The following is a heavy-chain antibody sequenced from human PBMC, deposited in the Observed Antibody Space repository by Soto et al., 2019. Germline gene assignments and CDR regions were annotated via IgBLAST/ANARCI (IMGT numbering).Heavy chain of an antibody. CDR1: GYTFTSYA. D-gene: IGHD2-2*01. Sequence: ASVKVSCKASGYTFTSYAMHWVRQAPGQRLEWMGWINAGNGNTKYSQKFQGRVTITRDTSASTAYMELSSLRSEDTAVYYCARVIVVVPAAIGYFDFWGQGTLVTV. CDR3: ARVIVVVPAAIGYFDF. CDR2: INAGNGNT. J-gene: IGHJ4*02. V-gene: IGHV1-3*01.